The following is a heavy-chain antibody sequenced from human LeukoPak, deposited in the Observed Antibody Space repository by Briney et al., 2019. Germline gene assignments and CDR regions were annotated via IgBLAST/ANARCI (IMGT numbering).Heavy chain of an antibody. CDR3: AKDLGDSGYDWGWFDP. D-gene: IGHD5-12*01. V-gene: IGHV3-30*18. J-gene: IGHJ5*02. Sequence: GGSLRLSCSASGFTFSNYAMHWVRQAPGKGLEWEAVISYDGSNKYYGDSVKGRFTISRDNSKNTLYLQMNSLRAEDTAVYYCAKDLGDSGYDWGWFDPWGQGTLVTVSS. CDR2: ISYDGSNK. CDR1: GFTFSNYA.